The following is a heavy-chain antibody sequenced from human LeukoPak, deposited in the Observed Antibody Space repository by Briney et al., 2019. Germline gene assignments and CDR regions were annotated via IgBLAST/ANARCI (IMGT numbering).Heavy chain of an antibody. CDR3: TRVDGLSGNYYLDS. J-gene: IGHJ4*02. CDR1: GFDFSIYD. Sequence: GGSLRLSCAASGFDFSIYDMHWVRQGAGRGLEWVSSIGTLGDTYYPDSVKGRFTISRDNAKNSLFLHMNSLRAGDTAVYYCTRVDGLSGNYYLDSWGQGTLVTVSS. CDR2: IGTLGDT. V-gene: IGHV3-13*01. D-gene: IGHD1-26*01.